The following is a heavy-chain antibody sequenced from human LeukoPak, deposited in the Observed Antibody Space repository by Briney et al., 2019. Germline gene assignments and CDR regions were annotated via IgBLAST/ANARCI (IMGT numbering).Heavy chain of an antibody. V-gene: IGHV3-48*01. CDR3: ATGGIRFSGQDY. D-gene: IGHD3-10*01. J-gene: IGHJ4*02. CDR1: GFTFISYS. Sequence: GGSLRLSCTVSGFTFISYSMNWVRQAPGKGLEWVSSIGSSGTTMYYADSVKGRFTISRDNAKTSVFLQMNNLRAEDTAVYYCATGGIRFSGQDYWGQGTLVTVSS. CDR2: IGSSGTTM.